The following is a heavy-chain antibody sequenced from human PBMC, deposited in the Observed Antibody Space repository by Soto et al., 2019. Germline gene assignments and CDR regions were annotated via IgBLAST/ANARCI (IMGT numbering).Heavy chain of an antibody. Sequence: SETLSLTCSVSRAFINSGGFYYSWIRQPPGKGLEWLGYIFHSGSTLYTPSLRGRLTLSADTSRNQLSLHLTSVTAADTAVYYCVRGGIAGNWFDPWGQGILVTVSS. D-gene: IGHD2-21*01. CDR3: VRGGIAGNWFDP. V-gene: IGHV4-31*03. J-gene: IGHJ5*02. CDR1: RAFINSGGFY. CDR2: IFHSGST.